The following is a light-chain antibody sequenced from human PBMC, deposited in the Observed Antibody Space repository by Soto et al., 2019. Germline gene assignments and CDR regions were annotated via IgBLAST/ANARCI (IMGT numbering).Light chain of an antibody. CDR1: QTVSSN. CDR3: QQYSNWPPIT. Sequence: EFVLTQSPGTLSLSPGERATLSCRASQTVSSNLAWYQQKPGQAPRLLIYDTSTRATGIPARFSGSGSGTEFTLTISSLQSEDFAVYYCQQYSNWPPITFGQGTRLEIK. V-gene: IGKV3-15*01. J-gene: IGKJ5*01. CDR2: DTS.